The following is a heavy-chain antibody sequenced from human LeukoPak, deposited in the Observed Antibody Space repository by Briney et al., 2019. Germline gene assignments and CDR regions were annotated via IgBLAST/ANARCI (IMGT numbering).Heavy chain of an antibody. CDR1: GGSLSDYT. CDR3: ARDGLLTRTGMDV. CDR2: IIPMLGTA. V-gene: IGHV1-69*16. D-gene: IGHD3/OR15-3a*01. Sequence: ASVKVPCKASGGSLSDYTISWVRQAPGQGLEWMGGIIPMLGTAKYAQNFQGRVTITTDDSSSTVYMELSSLRFEDTASYFCARDGLLTRTGMDVWGKGTTVTVSS. J-gene: IGHJ6*03.